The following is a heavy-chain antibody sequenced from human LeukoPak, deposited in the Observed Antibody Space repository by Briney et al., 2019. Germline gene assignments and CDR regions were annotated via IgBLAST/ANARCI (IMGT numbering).Heavy chain of an antibody. CDR2: IFSGGTT. Sequence: GGSLRLSCAASGFTVSSNYMSWVRQAPGKGLEWVSVIFSGGTTYYADSVKGRFTISRDNSKNTVYLQMNSLRVDETAVYYCARDRALDAFDIWGQGTMVTVSS. D-gene: IGHD3-16*01. V-gene: IGHV3-53*01. CDR3: ARDRALDAFDI. CDR1: GFTVSSNY. J-gene: IGHJ3*02.